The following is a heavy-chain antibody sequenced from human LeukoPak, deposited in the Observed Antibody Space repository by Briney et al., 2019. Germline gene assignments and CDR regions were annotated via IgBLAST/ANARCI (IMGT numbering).Heavy chain of an antibody. CDR1: GFTFTSSA. D-gene: IGHD4-23*01. CDR3: ARCRYRNSPPRGFDY. J-gene: IGHJ4*02. Sequence: SVKVSCRASGFTFTSSAVQWVRQARGQRLEWIGWIVVGSGNTNYAQKFQGRVTMTRNTSISTAYMELSSLRSEDTAVYYCARCRYRNSPPRGFDYWGQGTLVTVSS. V-gene: IGHV1-58*01. CDR2: IVVGSGNT.